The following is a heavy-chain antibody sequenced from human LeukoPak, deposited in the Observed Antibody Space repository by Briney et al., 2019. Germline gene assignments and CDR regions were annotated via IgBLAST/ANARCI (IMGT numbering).Heavy chain of an antibody. J-gene: IGHJ6*02. CDR3: VRSATIAVFRYGMDV. CDR2: VHHTGVT. V-gene: IGHV4-59*11. D-gene: IGHD6-19*01. CDR1: GGSITSLY. Sequence: SETMSLTCSVSGGSITSLYWSWVRQPPGKGLEYVGYVHHTGVTNYNPSLRGRVTVSMDASKNQFYLKLNSVTAADTAVYYCVRSATIAVFRYGMDVWGQGTTVTVSS.